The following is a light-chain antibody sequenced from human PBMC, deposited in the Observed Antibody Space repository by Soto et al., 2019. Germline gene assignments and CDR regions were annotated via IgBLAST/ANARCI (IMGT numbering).Light chain of an antibody. V-gene: IGKV1-16*02. CDR3: LQYNTYPPT. J-gene: IGKJ4*01. Sequence: DIQMTQSPSSLSASVGDRVTITCRASQGISIYLAWFQQKPGKAPKSLIYAASNLQSGVPSKFSGSGSGTDFTLTISGLQPEDVATYYCLQYNTYPPTFGGGTKVEI. CDR1: QGISIY. CDR2: AAS.